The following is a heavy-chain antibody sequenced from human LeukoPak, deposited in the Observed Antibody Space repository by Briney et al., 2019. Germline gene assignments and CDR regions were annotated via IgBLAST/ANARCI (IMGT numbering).Heavy chain of an antibody. CDR2: IWYDGSNK. V-gene: IGHV3-33*01. J-gene: IGHJ4*02. CDR1: GFTFSSYG. D-gene: IGHD3-9*01. CDR3: ARALGYYDILTGYSRPYYFDY. Sequence: GRSLRLSCAASGFTFSSYGMHWVRQAPGKGLEWVAVIWYDGSNKYYADSVKGRFTISRENAKNSLYLQMNSLRAGDTAVYYCARALGYYDILTGYSRPYYFDYWGQGTLVTVSS.